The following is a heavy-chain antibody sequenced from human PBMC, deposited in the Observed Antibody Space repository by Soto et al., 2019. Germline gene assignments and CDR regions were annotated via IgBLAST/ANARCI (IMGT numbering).Heavy chain of an antibody. CDR1: GFSLTTSGVG. D-gene: IGHD4-17*01. CDR3: AHRTTTVTLWLAP. CDR2: IYWDDDK. J-gene: IGHJ5*02. Sequence: QITLKESGPTLVKPTQTLTLTCTFSGFSLTTSGVGVGWIRHPPGKALEWLALIYWDDDKGYSPSLKSRLTITKDTSKNQVVLPMPNLDPAATATYFCAHRTTTVTLWLAPWGQGTLVTVSS. V-gene: IGHV2-5*02.